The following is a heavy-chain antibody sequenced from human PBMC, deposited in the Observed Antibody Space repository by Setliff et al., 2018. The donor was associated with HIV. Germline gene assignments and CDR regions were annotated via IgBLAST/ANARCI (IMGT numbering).Heavy chain of an antibody. CDR2: IWPSGTS. CDR3: ARGGPAVAYAVDV. V-gene: IGHV4-38-2*02. CDR1: GYSISSDYW. J-gene: IGHJ6*02. Sequence: SETLSLTCTVSGYSISSDYWWGWIRQPPGKGLEWIGSIYHSGSIWPSGTSNYNPSLKGRVTISLDMSQNQFSLKVNSVTAADTAIYYCARGGPAVAYAVDVWGQGTTVTVSS. D-gene: IGHD5-12*01.